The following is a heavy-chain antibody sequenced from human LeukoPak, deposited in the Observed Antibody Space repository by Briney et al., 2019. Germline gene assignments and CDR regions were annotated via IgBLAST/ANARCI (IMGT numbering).Heavy chain of an antibody. CDR1: VGYSNSGNYG. CDR3: ARDRGVPRPYYFDQ. J-gene: IGHJ4*02. D-gene: IGHD3-10*01. V-gene: IGHV4-39*07. Sequence: KFSEATILTCRDTVGYSNSGNYGWGRIIQHPGKGLEWIGSIYYSGSTYYNPSLKSRVTISVDTSKNQFSLKLSSVTAADTAMYYCARDRGVPRPYYFDQWGQGTLVTVSS. CDR2: IYYSGST.